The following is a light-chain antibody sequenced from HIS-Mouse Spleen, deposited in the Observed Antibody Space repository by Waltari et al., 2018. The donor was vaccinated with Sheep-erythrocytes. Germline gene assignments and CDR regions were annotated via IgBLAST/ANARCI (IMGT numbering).Light chain of an antibody. J-gene: IGLJ3*02. CDR2: EVS. Sequence: QSALTQPPSASGSPGQSVTISCTGTSSDVGGYNYVSGYQQHPGKAPKLMNYEVSKGPSGVPDRFSGSKSGNTASLTVSGLQAEDEADYYCSSYAGSNNWVFGGGTKLTVL. V-gene: IGLV2-8*01. CDR3: SSYAGSNNWV. CDR1: SSDVGGYNY.